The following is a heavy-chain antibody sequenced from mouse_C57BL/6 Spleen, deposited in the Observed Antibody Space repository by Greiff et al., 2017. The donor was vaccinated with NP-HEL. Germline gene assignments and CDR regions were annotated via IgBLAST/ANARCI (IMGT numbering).Heavy chain of an antibody. Sequence: QVQLQQPGAELVKPGASVKLSCKASGYTFTSYWMQWVKQRPGQGLEWIGEIDPSDSYTNYNQKFKGKATLTVDTSSSTAYMQLSSLTAEDSAVYDCARVGSGLYAMDYWGQGTSVTVSS. CDR1: GYTFTSYW. CDR2: IDPSDSYT. CDR3: ARVGSGLYAMDY. D-gene: IGHD3-2*02. J-gene: IGHJ4*01. V-gene: IGHV1-50*01.